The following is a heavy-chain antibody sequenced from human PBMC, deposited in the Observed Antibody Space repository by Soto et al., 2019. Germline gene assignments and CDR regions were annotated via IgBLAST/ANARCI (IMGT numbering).Heavy chain of an antibody. D-gene: IGHD6-19*01. CDR2: IKQDGSEK. V-gene: IGHV3-7*01. J-gene: IGHJ4*02. CDR3: RGDRGWLFDY. CDR1: GPIFSSYW. Sequence: GGSLRLSCAAAGPIFSSYWMNWVRRAPGKGLEWVANIKQDGSEKYYVDSVKGRFTISRDNAKNSVYLQMNRLRVEDTAGYYSRGDRGWLFDYWGQGVLVTVSS.